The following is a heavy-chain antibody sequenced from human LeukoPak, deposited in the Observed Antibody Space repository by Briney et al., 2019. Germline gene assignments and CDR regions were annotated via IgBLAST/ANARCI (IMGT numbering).Heavy chain of an antibody. CDR2: IYHSGRT. J-gene: IGHJ4*02. V-gene: IGHV4-61*01. D-gene: IGHD4-17*01. Sequence: SETLSLTCAVSGASISSGRYYWSWIRQPPGKGLEWIGYIYHSGRTNYNPSLKSRVTISVDTSKNQFSLKLSSVTAADTAVYYCARADHDYGDYSSFDYWGQGTLVTVSS. CDR3: ARADHDYGDYSSFDY. CDR1: GASISSGRYY.